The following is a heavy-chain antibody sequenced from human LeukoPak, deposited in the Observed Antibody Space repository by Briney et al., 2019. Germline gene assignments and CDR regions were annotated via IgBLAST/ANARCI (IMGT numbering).Heavy chain of an antibody. J-gene: IGHJ5*02. CDR3: ARCGRGESGARRFKPGNWLDP. V-gene: IGHV4-30-4*08. CDR1: GGSISRNTYY. CDR2: SYSNGGT. D-gene: IGHD3-10*01. Sequence: SETLSLTCTVSGGSISRNTYYWTSIRQPPGKGLEWIGYSYSNGGTYYNPSLRSRVTMSVDTSKNQFSMKLNSVTAADTAVYYCARCGRGESGARRFKPGNWLDPWGQGTLVTVSS.